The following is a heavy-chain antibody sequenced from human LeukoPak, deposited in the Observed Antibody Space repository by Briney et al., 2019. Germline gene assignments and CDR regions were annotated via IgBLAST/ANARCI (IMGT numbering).Heavy chain of an antibody. CDR1: GDTSGRYG. J-gene: IGHJ2*01. V-gene: IGHV1-69*04. CDR3: AREGGEFCTGGACYHWYFDL. Sequence: SVKVSCKASGDTSGRYGISWVRQAPGQGLEWMGRLIPMFGVTKYVEKFQGRVTITADTSTSTVYMELSSLTSEDTAVYFCAREGGEFCTGGACYHWYFDLWGRGTLVTVSS. CDR2: LIPMFGVT. D-gene: IGHD2-8*02.